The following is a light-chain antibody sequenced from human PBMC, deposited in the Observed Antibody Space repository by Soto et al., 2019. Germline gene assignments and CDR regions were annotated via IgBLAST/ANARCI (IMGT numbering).Light chain of an antibody. CDR1: QGIRNE. V-gene: IGKV1-6*01. Sequence: AIQMTQSPSSLSASVGDRVTITCRASQGIRNELGWYQQKTGKAPKLLIYAASTLQSGVPSRFSGSGSGTDFTLTISSLETEDFAVYYCQQRRGWPQTFGQGTKVDI. CDR3: QQRRGWPQT. CDR2: AAS. J-gene: IGKJ1*01.